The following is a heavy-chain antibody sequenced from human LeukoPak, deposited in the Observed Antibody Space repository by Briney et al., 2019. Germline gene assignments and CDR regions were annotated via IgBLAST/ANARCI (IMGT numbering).Heavy chain of an antibody. D-gene: IGHD2-2*01. CDR3: ARHQTGDVDY. V-gene: IGHV4-38-2*02. Sequence: SETLSLTCTVSGYDISSGFYWGWIRQSPRKGLEWIANIYRNGRTYHNPSLQSRVTISVDVSKNQFSLKLTSVTAADTAMSFCARHQTGDVDYWGQGILVTVSS. CDR2: IYRNGRT. J-gene: IGHJ4*02. CDR1: GYDISSGFY.